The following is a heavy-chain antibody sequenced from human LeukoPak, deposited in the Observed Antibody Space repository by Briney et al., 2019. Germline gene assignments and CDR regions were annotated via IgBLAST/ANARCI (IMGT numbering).Heavy chain of an antibody. CDR3: ARGVAPDIVVVPAATRGLDY. CDR2: INNTGST. CDR1: GVSLSGYY. J-gene: IGHJ4*02. Sequence: SQTLSLTCAVYGVSLSGYYWSWIRQPPGKGLEWIGEINNTGSTTYNPSLKSRLTISVDTSKNQFSLKLSSVTAADTAVYYCARGVAPDIVVVPAATRGLDYWGQGTLVTVSS. V-gene: IGHV4-34*01. D-gene: IGHD2-2*01.